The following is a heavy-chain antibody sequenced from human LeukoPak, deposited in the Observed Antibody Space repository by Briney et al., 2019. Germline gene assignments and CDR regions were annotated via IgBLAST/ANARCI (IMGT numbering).Heavy chain of an antibody. Sequence: GGSLRLSCAASGFTFSSYWMHWVRQAPGKGLEWVSSISSSSSYIYYADSVKGRFTISRDNAKNSLYLQMNSLRAEDTAVYYCARKDKYCSGGSCYSLHFDYWGQGTLVTVSS. CDR2: ISSSSSYI. D-gene: IGHD2-15*01. V-gene: IGHV3-21*01. CDR3: ARKDKYCSGGSCYSLHFDY. J-gene: IGHJ4*02. CDR1: GFTFSSYW.